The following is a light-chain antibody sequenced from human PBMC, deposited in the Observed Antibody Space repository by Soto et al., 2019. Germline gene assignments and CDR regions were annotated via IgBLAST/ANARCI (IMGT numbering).Light chain of an antibody. V-gene: IGLV2-14*01. J-gene: IGLJ2*01. Sequence: QSALTQPASVSGSPGQSITISCTGTSSDVGGYNDVSWYQHYPGKAPKLMIYEVSNRPSGVSNRFSGSKSGNTASLTLSGLQAEDEADYYCSSYTSNSVLFGGGTKVTVL. CDR3: SSYTSNSVL. CDR1: SSDVGGYND. CDR2: EVS.